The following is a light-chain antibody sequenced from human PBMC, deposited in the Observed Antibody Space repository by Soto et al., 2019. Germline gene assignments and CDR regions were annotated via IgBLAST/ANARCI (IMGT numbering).Light chain of an antibody. CDR2: DVS. CDR1: SSDVGAYNY. V-gene: IGLV2-14*01. Sequence: QSALTQPASVSGSPGQSITISCTGTSSDVGAYNYVSWYQQHPGKAPKLMIYDVSKRPSGVSNRFSGSKSGNTASLTISGFQAEDEADYYCSSFRSTSTLYVFGTGTKLTVL. J-gene: IGLJ1*01. CDR3: SSFRSTSTLYV.